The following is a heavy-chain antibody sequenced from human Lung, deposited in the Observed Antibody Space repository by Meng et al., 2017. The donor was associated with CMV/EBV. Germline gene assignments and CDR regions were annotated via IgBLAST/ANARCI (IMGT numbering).Heavy chain of an antibody. CDR2: ISNYNTNT. J-gene: IGHJ3*02. D-gene: IGHD3-22*01. V-gene: IGHV1-18*01. CDR3: ARILSDYDRTGYQRGPFDI. CDR1: GYTFSSYG. Sequence: SVKVSXKASGYTFSSYGISWVRQAPGQGLEWMGWISNYNTNTNYGQKVQGRVTMTTDTSTSTAYMELRSLRSNDTAVYYCARILSDYDRTGYQRGPFDIWGQGTMVTVSS.